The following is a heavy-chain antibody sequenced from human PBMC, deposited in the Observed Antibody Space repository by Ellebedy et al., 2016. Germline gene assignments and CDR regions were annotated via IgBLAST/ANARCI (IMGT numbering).Heavy chain of an antibody. J-gene: IGHJ2*01. Sequence: GSLRLSCSVSGGSISGSHWSWMRQLPGNSPEWIGSVYDNGDSEYNPSLKSRATISLDTSKNQFSLNVNSVTAADTAIYYSVRRSPMVRGANDYWYFDLWGRGTLVTVSS. V-gene: IGHV4-59*08. D-gene: IGHD3-10*01. CDR2: VYDNGDS. CDR3: VRRSPMVRGANDYWYFDL. CDR1: GGSISGSH.